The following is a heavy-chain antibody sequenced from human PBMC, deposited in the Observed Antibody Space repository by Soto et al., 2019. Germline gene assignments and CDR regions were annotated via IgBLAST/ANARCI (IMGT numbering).Heavy chain of an antibody. V-gene: IGHV3-15*01. J-gene: IGHJ4*02. CDR2: IKSRQAGGTA. D-gene: IGHD2-15*01. CDR1: GFTFNTAW. CDR3: ATEWYYCLNS. Sequence: EVQLVESGGGLVKPGASLRLSCAASGFTFNTAWMSWVRQAPGKGLEWVGRIKSRQAGGTADYAAPVKGRFTISRDDSRNTVYLQMTGLNTEDTGVYYCATEWYYCLNSWGQGTLVTVSS.